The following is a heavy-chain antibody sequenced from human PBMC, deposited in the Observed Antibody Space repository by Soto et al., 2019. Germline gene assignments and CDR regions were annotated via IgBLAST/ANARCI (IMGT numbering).Heavy chain of an antibody. V-gene: IGHV4-34*01. CDR2: MSHSGGT. CDR3: ARVERGTVTTVVDAFAI. CDR1: GGFVSSGSYY. Sequence: SETLSLTCAVYGGFVSSGSYYWSWIRQPPGKGLEWIGEMSHSGGTHFNPSLKSRVTISVDTSKNQFSLRMSSVTAADTALYYCARVERGTVTTVVDAFAIWGPGTMVTGSS. J-gene: IGHJ3*02. D-gene: IGHD1-1*01.